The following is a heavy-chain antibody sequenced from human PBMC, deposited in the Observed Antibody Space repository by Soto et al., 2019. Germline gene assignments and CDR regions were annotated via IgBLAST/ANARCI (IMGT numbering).Heavy chain of an antibody. CDR1: GFAFSDYG. V-gene: IGHV3-23*01. J-gene: IGHJ4*02. Sequence: GGSLRLSCAASGFAFSDYGFIFVRHAPLKGLEWVSSISGSRGSTTYYAGSVKGRFTISRDNSKNTLYLQMNSLRVEDTAVYYCAQDRGCSGSTCYQAYWGPGTLVTSPQ. CDR2: ISGSRGSTT. D-gene: IGHD2-2*01. CDR3: AQDRGCSGSTCYQAY.